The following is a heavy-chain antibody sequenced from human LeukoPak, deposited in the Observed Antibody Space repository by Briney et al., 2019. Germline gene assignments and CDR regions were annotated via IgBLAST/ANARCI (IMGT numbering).Heavy chain of an antibody. Sequence: SETLSLTCSVSAYSINTNSYWAWIRQPPGKGLEWIGSSHHGGNTYYHPSLKSRVTISIDTSKNQFSLNLYSVTAADTAVYYCARWLGNGFDMWGQGTVVTVSS. V-gene: IGHV4-38-2*01. CDR2: SHHGGNT. CDR3: ARWLGNGFDM. CDR1: AYSINTNSY. D-gene: IGHD3-22*01. J-gene: IGHJ3*02.